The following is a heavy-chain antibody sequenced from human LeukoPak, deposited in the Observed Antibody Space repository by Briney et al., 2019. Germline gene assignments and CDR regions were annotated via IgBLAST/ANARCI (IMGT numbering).Heavy chain of an antibody. CDR3: AKGREGGSRLRGWFDP. V-gene: IGHV3-23*01. CDR2: ISGSGGST. Sequence: GGSLRLSCAASGFTFSSYAMSWVRQAPGKGLEWVSAISGSGGSTYYADSVKGRFTISRDNSKNTLYLQMNSLRAEDTAVYYCAKGREGGSRLRGWFDPWGQGTLVTVSS. J-gene: IGHJ5*02. D-gene: IGHD3-10*01. CDR1: GFTFSSYA.